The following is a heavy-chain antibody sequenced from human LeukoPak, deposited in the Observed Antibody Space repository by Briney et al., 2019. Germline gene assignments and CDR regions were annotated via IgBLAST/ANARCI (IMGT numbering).Heavy chain of an antibody. D-gene: IGHD3-10*01. V-gene: IGHV4-38-2*02. CDR2: IYQSGST. CDR3: ARGRYGSGRDLGY. CDR1: GYSISSGYY. Sequence: SETLSLTCTVSGYSISSGYYWGWIRQPPGKGLEWIGSIYQSGSTYYNPSLKSRVTISVDTSKNQFSLKLSSVTAADTAVYYCARGRYGSGRDLGYWGQGTLVTVSS. J-gene: IGHJ4*02.